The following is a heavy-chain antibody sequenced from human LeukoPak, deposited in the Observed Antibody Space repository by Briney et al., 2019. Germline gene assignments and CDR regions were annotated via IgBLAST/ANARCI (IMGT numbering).Heavy chain of an antibody. CDR1: GYTFTSYG. V-gene: IGHV1-18*01. CDR3: AIPLRDYEGLYY. Sequence: ASVKVSCRASGYTFTSYGISWVRQAPGQGLEWMGWISAYNGNTNYAQKLQGRVTMTTDTSTSTAYMELRSLRSDDTAVYYCAIPLRDYEGLYYWGQGTLVTVSS. J-gene: IGHJ4*02. D-gene: IGHD4-17*01. CDR2: ISAYNGNT.